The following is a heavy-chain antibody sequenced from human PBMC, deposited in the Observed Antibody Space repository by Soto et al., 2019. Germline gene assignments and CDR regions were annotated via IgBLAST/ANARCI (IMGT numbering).Heavy chain of an antibody. V-gene: IGHV4-61*01. D-gene: IGHD6-13*01. Sequence: PSETLSLTCTVSGGSVSSGSYYWSWIRQPPGKGLEWIGYIYYSGSTNYNPSLKSRVTISVDTSKNQFSLKLSSVTAADTAVYYCARVGRSPGIAPLDYWGQGTLVTVSS. CDR1: GGSVSSGSYY. J-gene: IGHJ4*02. CDR3: ARVGRSPGIAPLDY. CDR2: IYYSGST.